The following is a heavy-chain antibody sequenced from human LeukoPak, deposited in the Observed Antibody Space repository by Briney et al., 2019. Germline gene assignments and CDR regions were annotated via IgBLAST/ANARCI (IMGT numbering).Heavy chain of an antibody. V-gene: IGHV3-23*01. CDR2: ISGSGGST. CDR3: AKDRGPKYYYGSGSYYNGPDY. Sequence: GGPLRLSCAASGFTFSSYAMSWVRQAPGKGLEWVSAISGSGGSTYYADSVKGRFTISRDNSKNTLYLQMNSLRAEDTAVYYCAKDRGPKYYYGSGSYYNGPDYWGQGTLVTVSS. CDR1: GFTFSSYA. D-gene: IGHD3-10*01. J-gene: IGHJ4*02.